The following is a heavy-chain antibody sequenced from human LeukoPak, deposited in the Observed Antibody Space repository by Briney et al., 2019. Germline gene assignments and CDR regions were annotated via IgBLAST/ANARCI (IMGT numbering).Heavy chain of an antibody. CDR1: GYSISSGYY. CDR3: ARVSVITQYNGSPDYFAS. J-gene: IGHJ4*02. V-gene: IGHV4-38-2*02. Sequence: PSETLSLTCTVSGYSISSGYYWGWIRQPPGKGLEWIGNIYNSGSTYYNPSLKSRVTISVDTSKNQFSLKLSSVTAADTAVYYCARVSVITQYNGSPDYFASWGQGTLLTVSS. CDR2: IYNSGST. D-gene: IGHD1-26*01.